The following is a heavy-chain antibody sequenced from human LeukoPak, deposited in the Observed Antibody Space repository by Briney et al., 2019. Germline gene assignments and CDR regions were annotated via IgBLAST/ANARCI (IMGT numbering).Heavy chain of an antibody. CDR2: ISYDGSNK. Sequence: GGSLRLSWAASGFTFSSYGMHWVRQAPGKGLEWVEVISYDGSNKYYADSVKGRFTISRDNSKNTLYLQMNSLRAEDTAVYYCAKDNEYSSSWRYGMDVWGQGTTVTVSS. CDR3: AKDNEYSSSWRYGMDV. D-gene: IGHD6-13*01. V-gene: IGHV3-30*18. CDR1: GFTFSSYG. J-gene: IGHJ6*02.